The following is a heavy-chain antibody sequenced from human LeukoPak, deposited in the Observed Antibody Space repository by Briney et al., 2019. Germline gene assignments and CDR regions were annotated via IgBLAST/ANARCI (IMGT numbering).Heavy chain of an antibody. CDR2: ISSSSSYI. Sequence: PGGSLRLSCAASGFTFSSYSMNWVRQAPGKGLEWVSSISSSSSYIYYADSVKGRFTISRDNAKNSLYLQMSSLRVEDTAVYYCVKALYDSGGYYYAYWGQGTLVTVSS. CDR3: VKALYDSGGYYYAY. D-gene: IGHD3-22*01. CDR1: GFTFSSYS. J-gene: IGHJ4*02. V-gene: IGHV3-21*01.